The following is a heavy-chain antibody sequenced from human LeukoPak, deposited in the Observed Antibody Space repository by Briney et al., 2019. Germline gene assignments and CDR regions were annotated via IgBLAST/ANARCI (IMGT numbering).Heavy chain of an antibody. D-gene: IGHD3-10*01. V-gene: IGHV3-48*01. CDR2: ITTSSSTV. CDR1: GFTFSSYS. CDR3: ARDLGYYHGSGSHFPLQY. J-gene: IGHJ4*02. Sequence: GGSLRLSCAASGFTFSSYSMNWVRQAPGKGLEWISYITTSSSTVYYADSVKGRFTISRDNAGNSLYLQMNSLRAEDTAVYYCARDLGYYHGSGSHFPLQYWGPGTRVTVSA.